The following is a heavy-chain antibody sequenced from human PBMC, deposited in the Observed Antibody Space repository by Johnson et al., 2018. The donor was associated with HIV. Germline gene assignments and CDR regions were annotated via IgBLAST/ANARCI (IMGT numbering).Heavy chain of an antibody. J-gene: IGHJ3*01. Sequence: VQLVESGGGLIQPGGSLRLSCAASGITVSSNYMSWVRQAPGTGLEWVSVIFTVGDVYYADSVKGRFTISRDNSKNFLYLQMNSLRPEDTAVYYCARDGRDLVTRGSFDVWGQGTVVTVS. CDR2: IFTVGDV. CDR1: GITVSSNY. D-gene: IGHD5-18*01. V-gene: IGHV3-53*01. CDR3: ARDGRDLVTRGSFDV.